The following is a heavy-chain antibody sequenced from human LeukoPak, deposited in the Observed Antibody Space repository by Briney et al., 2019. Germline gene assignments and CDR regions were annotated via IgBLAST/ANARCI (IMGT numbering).Heavy chain of an antibody. CDR2: ISYDGSNK. D-gene: IGHD1-26*01. CDR1: GFTFSSYA. Sequence: GGSLRLSCAASGFTFSSYAMHWVRQAPGKGLEWVAVISYDGSNKYYADSVKGRFTISRDNSKNTLYLQMNSLRAEDTAVYYCAKDHPRHYSGIPSGYYYGMDVWGQGTTVTVSS. J-gene: IGHJ6*02. V-gene: IGHV3-30-3*01. CDR3: AKDHPRHYSGIPSGYYYGMDV.